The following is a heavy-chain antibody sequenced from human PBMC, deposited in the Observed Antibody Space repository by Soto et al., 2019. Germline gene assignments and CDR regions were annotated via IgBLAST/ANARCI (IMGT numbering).Heavy chain of an antibody. V-gene: IGHV3-73*02. D-gene: IGHD1-26*01. CDR1: GYTFSDSA. J-gene: IGHJ4*02. CDR3: ARLWSEREPNFDY. Sequence: EVQLVESGGGLVQPGGSLKLSCAASGYTFSDSAMHWVRQASGKGLEWVGRIRSKANNYATVYGASVRGRFTISRDDSKNTAYMQMNSLKTEDTAVYYCARLWSEREPNFDYWGQGTLVSVSS. CDR2: IRSKANNYAT.